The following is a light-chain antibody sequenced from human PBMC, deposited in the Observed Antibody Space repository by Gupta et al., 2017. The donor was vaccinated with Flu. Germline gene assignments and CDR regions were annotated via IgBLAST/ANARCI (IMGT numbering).Light chain of an antibody. Sequence: QSALTQPRSVSGSPGQSVTISCTGTSNDVGHYNFVSWYQQHPGKAPKLIIHDVSKRPSGVPDRFSASKSGNPASLTISGLQEEDESDYYCCSYAGSYTWVFGGGTKLTVL. J-gene: IGLJ3*02. CDR1: SNDVGHYNF. V-gene: IGLV2-11*01. CDR2: DVS. CDR3: CSYAGSYTWV.